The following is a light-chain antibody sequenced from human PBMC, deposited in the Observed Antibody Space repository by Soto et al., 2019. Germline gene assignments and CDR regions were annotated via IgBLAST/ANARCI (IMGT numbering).Light chain of an antibody. J-gene: IGLJ1*01. CDR2: NNN. Sequence: QSVLTQAPSASGTPGQGVTISCSGSSSNIGSNYVYWYQQLPGTAPKLLIYNNNQRPSGVPDRFSASKSGTSASLAIRGLRSDDEADYYCSSWAGSLSGHVFGAGTKVTVL. CDR3: SSWAGSLSGHV. V-gene: IGLV1-47*02. CDR1: SSNIGSNY.